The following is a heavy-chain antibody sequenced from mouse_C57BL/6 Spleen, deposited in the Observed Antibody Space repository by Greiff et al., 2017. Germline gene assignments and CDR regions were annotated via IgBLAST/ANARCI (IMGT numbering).Heavy chain of an antibody. Sequence: EVQLVESGGGLVKPGGSLKLSCAASGFTFSSYAMSWVRQTPEKRLEWVATISDGGSYTYYPDNVKGRFTISRDNAKNNLYLQMSHLKSEDTAMYYCARDGESHFDYWGQGTTLTVSS. CDR3: ARDGESHFDY. CDR1: GFTFSSYA. J-gene: IGHJ2*01. CDR2: ISDGGSYT. D-gene: IGHD6-2*01. V-gene: IGHV5-4*01.